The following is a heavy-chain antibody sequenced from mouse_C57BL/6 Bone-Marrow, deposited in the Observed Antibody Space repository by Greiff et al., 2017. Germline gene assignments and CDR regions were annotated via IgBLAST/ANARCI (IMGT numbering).Heavy chain of an antibody. V-gene: IGHV1-9*01. J-gene: IGHJ4*01. CDR2: ILPGSGST. CDR1: GFNIKDDY. CDR3: ARWGYAMDY. Sequence: VQLQQSGAELVRPGASVKLSCTASGFNIKDDYMHWVKQRPGHGLEWIGEILPGSGSTNYNEKFKGKATFTADTSSTTAYMQLSSLTTEDSAIYYCARWGYAMDYWGQGTSVTVSS.